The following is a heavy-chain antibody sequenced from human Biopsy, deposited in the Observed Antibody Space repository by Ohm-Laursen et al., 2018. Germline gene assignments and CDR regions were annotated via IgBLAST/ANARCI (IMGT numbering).Heavy chain of an antibody. D-gene: IGHD6-19*01. J-gene: IGHJ4*02. CDR2: IYSGGNT. Sequence: SDTLSLTCTVSGDSLTSGPENWSWIRQSPGQGLEYIGFIYSGGNTNYNPSLKNRVTMSVDTSKNQFYLKLYSVTAADTAVYYCARGRRTSGWPYFDNWGQGALDIVSP. CDR3: ARGRRTSGWPYFDN. CDR1: GDSLTSGPEN. V-gene: IGHV4-61*01.